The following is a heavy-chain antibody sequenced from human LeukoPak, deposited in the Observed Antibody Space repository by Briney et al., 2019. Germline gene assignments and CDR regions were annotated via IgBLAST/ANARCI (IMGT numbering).Heavy chain of an antibody. CDR3: ARRTYSSGHYDS. Sequence: GGSLRLSCAASGFTFSDYCMNWVRQAPGKGLEWVSSICGGGNYIYYADSVKGRFTISRDNAQNSLYLQMNSLRDEDTAVFYCARRTYSSGHYDSWSQGTLVTVSS. CDR1: GFTFSDYC. V-gene: IGHV3-21*01. D-gene: IGHD6-19*01. J-gene: IGHJ5*01. CDR2: ICGGGNYI.